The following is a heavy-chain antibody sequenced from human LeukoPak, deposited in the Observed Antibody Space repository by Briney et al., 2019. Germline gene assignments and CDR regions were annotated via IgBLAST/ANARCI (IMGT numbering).Heavy chain of an antibody. CDR1: GFTFSSYW. Sequence: PGRSLRLSCAAPGFTFSSYWMHWVRQVPGKGLVWVSFSDIDGSNTRYADSVKGRFTISRDNAKNTLYLQMNSLRAEDTAVYYCTRDRDGYFDLWGRGTLVTVSS. CDR2: SDIDGSNT. V-gene: IGHV3-74*01. J-gene: IGHJ2*01. CDR3: TRDRDGYFDL.